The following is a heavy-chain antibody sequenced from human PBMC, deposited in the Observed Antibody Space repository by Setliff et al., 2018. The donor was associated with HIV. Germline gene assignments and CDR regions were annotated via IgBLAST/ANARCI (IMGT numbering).Heavy chain of an antibody. J-gene: IGHJ6*03. CDR1: GGSISRGSYY. Sequence: SETLSLTCTVSGGSISRGSYYWSWIRQPAGKGLEWIGRIYTNGNTNYNPSLKSRVTVSADTSKNQFSLKLSSVTAADTAVYYCASEAWTSYRSSSGYYYYYMDVWGKGTTVTVSS. CDR3: ASEAWTSYRSSSGYYYYYMDV. V-gene: IGHV4-61*02. CDR2: IYTNGNT. D-gene: IGHD6-6*01.